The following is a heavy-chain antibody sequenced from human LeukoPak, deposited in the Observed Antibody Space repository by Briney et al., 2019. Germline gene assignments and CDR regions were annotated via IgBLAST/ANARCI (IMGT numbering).Heavy chain of an antibody. CDR3: ARAARIVVVPAAPHDAFDI. Sequence: ASVKVSCKASGGTFSSYAISWVRQAPGEGLEWMGWISAYNGNTNYAQKLQGRVTMTTDTSTSTAYMELRSLRSDDTAVYYCARAARIVVVPAAPHDAFDIWGQGTMVTVSS. CDR2: ISAYNGNT. J-gene: IGHJ3*02. V-gene: IGHV1-18*01. CDR1: GGTFSSYA. D-gene: IGHD2-2*01.